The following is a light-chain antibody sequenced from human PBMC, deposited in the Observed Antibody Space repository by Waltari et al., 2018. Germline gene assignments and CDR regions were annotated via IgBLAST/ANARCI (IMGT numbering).Light chain of an antibody. CDR1: SGIDVATFK. Sequence: QAVLTQPASLSASPGASVSPTCTFRSGIDVATFKIYCYQQRPGSPPRFLLKCRSDSTEQRGSGVPSRFSVSKDSSANAALLLISGLQSEDEADYYCMILYNDAVVFGGGTKLTVL. V-gene: IGLV5-45*01. J-gene: IGLJ2*01. CDR2: CRSDSTE. CDR3: MILYNDAVV.